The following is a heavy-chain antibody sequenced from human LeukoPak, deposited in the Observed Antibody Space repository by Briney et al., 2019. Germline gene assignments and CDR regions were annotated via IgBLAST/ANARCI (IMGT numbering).Heavy chain of an antibody. V-gene: IGHV7-4-1*02. Sequence: ASVKVSCKASGYTFTTYIMNWVRQAPGQGLEWMGWINTNAGNPTYAQGFTGRFVFSLDTSVSTAYLQISSLKAEDTAVYYCARGPERTRYYDSSGYQIDYWGQGALVTVSS. CDR1: GYTFTTYI. D-gene: IGHD3-22*01. J-gene: IGHJ4*02. CDR3: ARGPERTRYYDSSGYQIDY. CDR2: INTNAGNP.